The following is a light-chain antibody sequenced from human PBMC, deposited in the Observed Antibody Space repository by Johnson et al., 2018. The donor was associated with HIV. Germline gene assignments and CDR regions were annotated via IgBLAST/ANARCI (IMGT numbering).Light chain of an antibody. Sequence: QFVLTQPPSVSAAPGQKVTISCSGSSSDMGNYAVSWYQQLPGTAPKLLIYENNKRPSGIPDRFSGSKSGTSASLAITGLQADDVADYYCQSYDNSLRGSKVFGTVTPVTVL. CDR3: QSYDNSLRGSKV. V-gene: IGLV1-41*01. CDR2: ENN. J-gene: IGLJ1*01. CDR1: SSDMGNYA.